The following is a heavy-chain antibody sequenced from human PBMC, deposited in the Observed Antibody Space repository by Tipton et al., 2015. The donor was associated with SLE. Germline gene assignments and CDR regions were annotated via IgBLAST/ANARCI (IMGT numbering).Heavy chain of an antibody. CDR2: IRGKAYGETS. Sequence: SLRLSCKASGFIFGGYPMTWFRQAPGKGLEWVGLIRGKAYGETSEYAASVKGRFTISRDDSKDIAYLQLNSPKTEDTAVYYCVRDSSLWSTDYWGQGTLVTVSS. V-gene: IGHV3-49*03. J-gene: IGHJ4*02. CDR1: GFIFGGYP. D-gene: IGHD2-2*01. CDR3: VRDSSLWSTDY.